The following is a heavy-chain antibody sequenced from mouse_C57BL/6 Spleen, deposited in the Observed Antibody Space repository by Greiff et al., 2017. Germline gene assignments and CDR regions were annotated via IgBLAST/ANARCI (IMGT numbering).Heavy chain of an antibody. Sequence: ESGAELVKPGASVKISCKASGYAFSTYWMNWVKQRPGKGLEWIGQIYPGDGDTNYNGKFKVKATLAADKSSSTAYMQLISLTSKDSAVYFCERLDDGRSHYYECWGKGTTLTVST. CDR1: GYAFSTYW. CDR3: ERLDDGRSHYYEC. D-gene: IGHD1-1*01. J-gene: IGHJ2*01. CDR2: IYPGDGDT. V-gene: IGHV1-80*01.